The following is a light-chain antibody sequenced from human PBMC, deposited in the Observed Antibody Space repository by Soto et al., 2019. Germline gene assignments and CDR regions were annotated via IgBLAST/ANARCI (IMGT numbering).Light chain of an antibody. CDR2: GAS. J-gene: IGKJ4*01. CDR3: QQHGSSPTT. Sequence: EIVLTQSPGTLSLSPGERATLSCRASQSVNNNYLAWYQQRPGQSPRLLIYGASSRATGIPDRFSGSGSGTDFILTISRLEPEDFAVYYCQQHGSSPTTFGGGTKVEIK. V-gene: IGKV3-20*01. CDR1: QSVNNNY.